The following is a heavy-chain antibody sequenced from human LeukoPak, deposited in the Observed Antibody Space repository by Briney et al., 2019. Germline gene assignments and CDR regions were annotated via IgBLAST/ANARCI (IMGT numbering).Heavy chain of an antibody. V-gene: IGHV1-8*01. D-gene: IGHD2-2*01. Sequence: GASVRVSCKASGYTFTSYDINWVRQATGQGLEWMGWMNPNSGNTGYAQKFQGRVTMTRNTSISTAYMELSSLRSEDTAVYYCARRICSSTSCKSYYYYGMDVWGQGTTVTVSS. CDR1: GYTFTSYD. CDR2: MNPNSGNT. J-gene: IGHJ6*02. CDR3: ARRICSSTSCKSYYYYGMDV.